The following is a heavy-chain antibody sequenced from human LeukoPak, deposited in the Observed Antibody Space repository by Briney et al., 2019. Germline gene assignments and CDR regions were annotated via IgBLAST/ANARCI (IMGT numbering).Heavy chain of an antibody. CDR2: IYYSGST. CDR1: GGSISSYH. D-gene: IGHD5-18*01. V-gene: IGHV4-59*01. CDR3: ARYWGVQLWPHWYFDL. J-gene: IGHJ2*01. Sequence: PSETLSLTCTASGGSISSYHWSWFRQTPGKGPEWIGYIYYSGSTKYNPSLKSRVTISVDRSKNQFSLKLNSVTAADTAVYYCARYWGVQLWPHWYFDLWGRGSLVTVSS.